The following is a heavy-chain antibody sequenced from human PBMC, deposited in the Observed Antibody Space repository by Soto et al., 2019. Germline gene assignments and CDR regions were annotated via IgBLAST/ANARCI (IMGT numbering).Heavy chain of an antibody. CDR1: GFTFSRYN. D-gene: IGHD5-12*01. V-gene: IGHV3-48*01. CDR2: IGTSGSPI. Sequence: EVHVVESGGGLVQPGGSLRLSCAASGFTFSRYNMNWVRQAPGKGLEWVSYIGTSGSPIYYADSVKGRFTISRYNAKNTLYRQMDSLRAEDTAVYYCARDSGSYDSDVWGKGTTVTVSS. J-gene: IGHJ6*04. CDR3: ARDSGSYDSDV.